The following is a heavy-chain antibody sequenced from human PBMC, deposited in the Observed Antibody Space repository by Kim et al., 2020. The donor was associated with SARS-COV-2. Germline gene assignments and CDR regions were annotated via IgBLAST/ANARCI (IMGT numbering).Heavy chain of an antibody. CDR2: IKSKTDGETT. CDR3: TPVGYCSGGSCPAGDY. V-gene: IGHV3-15*01. Sequence: GGSLRLSCAASGFSFSHAWISWIRQAPGKGLEWVGRIKSKTDGETTDYAAPVKGRFTISRDDSKNTLYLQMNSLKTEDTAVYYCTPVGYCSGGSCPAGDYWGQGTLVTVSS. J-gene: IGHJ4*02. CDR1: GFSFSHAW. D-gene: IGHD2-15*01.